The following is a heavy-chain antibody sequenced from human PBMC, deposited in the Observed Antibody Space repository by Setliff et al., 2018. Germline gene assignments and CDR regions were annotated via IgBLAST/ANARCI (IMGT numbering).Heavy chain of an antibody. J-gene: IGHJ3*02. CDR2: TIPIFGTA. CDR1: GGTFSSYA. CDR3: ARATYYYDSSGYFLDAFDI. Sequence: SVKVSCKASGGTFSSYAISWVRQAPGQGLEWMGGTIPIFGTANYAQKFQGRVTITTDESTSTAYMELSGLRSEDTAVYYCARATYYYDSSGYFLDAFDIWGQGTMVTVSS. D-gene: IGHD3-22*01. V-gene: IGHV1-69*05.